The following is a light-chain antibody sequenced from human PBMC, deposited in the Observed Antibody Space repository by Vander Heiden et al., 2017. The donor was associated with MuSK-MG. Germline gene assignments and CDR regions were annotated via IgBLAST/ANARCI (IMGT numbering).Light chain of an antibody. CDR1: QTVTSSY. CDR3: RRDCSSGST. J-gene: IGKJ2*01. V-gene: IGKV3-20*01. CDR2: GAS. Sequence: EIVLTQSPGTLSLSPGERATLSCRASQTVTSSYLDWYQQKPGQAPRLLIYGASSRSTGIPDTSSGTPSGTDFTFTISRLEPADIAVYYSRRDCSSGSTFGQRTNLGMK.